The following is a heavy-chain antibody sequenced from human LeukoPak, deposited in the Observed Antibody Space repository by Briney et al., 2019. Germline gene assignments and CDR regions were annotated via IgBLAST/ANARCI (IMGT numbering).Heavy chain of an antibody. J-gene: IGHJ4*02. CDR3: AKKRGGYSYGIDY. CDR2: ISGSGGST. D-gene: IGHD5-18*01. CDR1: GSTFSSYA. V-gene: IGHV3-23*01. Sequence: GGSLRLSCAASGSTFSSYAMSWVRQAPGKGLEWVSAISGSGGSTYYADSVKGRFTISRDNSKNTLYLQMNSLRAEDTAVYYCAKKRGGYSYGIDYWGQGTLVTVSS.